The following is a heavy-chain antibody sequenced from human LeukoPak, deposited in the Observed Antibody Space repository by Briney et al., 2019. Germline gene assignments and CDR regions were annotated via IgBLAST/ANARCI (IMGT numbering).Heavy chain of an antibody. Sequence: GGSLGLSCAASGFTFSSYAMSGVRQAPGKGLEWVSAISGSGGSTYYADSVKGRFTISRDNSKNTLYLQMNSLRAEDTAVYYCAKGNTHYYDSSGLKYYFDYWGQGTLVTVSS. J-gene: IGHJ4*02. V-gene: IGHV3-23*01. D-gene: IGHD3-22*01. CDR3: AKGNTHYYDSSGLKYYFDY. CDR2: ISGSGGST. CDR1: GFTFSSYA.